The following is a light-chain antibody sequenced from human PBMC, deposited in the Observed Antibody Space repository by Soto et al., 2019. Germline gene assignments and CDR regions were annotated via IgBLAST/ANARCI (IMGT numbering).Light chain of an antibody. Sequence: QSALTQPASVSGSLGQSITISCSGTSSDVGLFDYVSWYQQHPGKVPKLMIYDVNDRPSGVSDRFSGSKSGNTASLTISGPQAEDEAVYFCGSYKGDPSHGVLGGGT. CDR1: SSDVGLFDY. CDR2: DVN. CDR3: GSYKGDPSHGV. V-gene: IGLV2-14*03. J-gene: IGLJ2*01.